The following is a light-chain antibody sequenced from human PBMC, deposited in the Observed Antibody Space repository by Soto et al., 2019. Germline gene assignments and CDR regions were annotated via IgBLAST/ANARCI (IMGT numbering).Light chain of an antibody. V-gene: IGLV2-23*02. CDR3: CSYADNSRV. CDR2: DVS. CDR1: SSDVGSYNL. J-gene: IGLJ3*02. Sequence: QSALTQPASVSGSPGQSITISCTGTSSDVGSYNLVSWYQQHPGKAPKLIIYDVSKRPSGVSNRFSGSKSGNTASLTISGLQAEDEADYYRCSYADNSRVFGGGTKLTVL.